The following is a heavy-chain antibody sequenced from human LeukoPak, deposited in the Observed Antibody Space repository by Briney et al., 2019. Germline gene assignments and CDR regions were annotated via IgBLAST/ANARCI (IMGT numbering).Heavy chain of an antibody. Sequence: GGSLRLSCAASGFTFNRYTMNWVRQAPGKGLEWVSSITSTSTYIYYADSVKGRFTISRDNAKNSLYLQMNSLRAEDTAVYYCARELGSGYSGYDLDYWGQGTLVTVSS. J-gene: IGHJ4*02. D-gene: IGHD5-12*01. CDR3: ARELGSGYSGYDLDY. CDR1: GFTFNRYT. CDR2: ITSTSTYI. V-gene: IGHV3-21*01.